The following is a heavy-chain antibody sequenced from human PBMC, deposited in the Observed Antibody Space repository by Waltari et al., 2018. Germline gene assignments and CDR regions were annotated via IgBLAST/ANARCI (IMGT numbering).Heavy chain of an antibody. V-gene: IGHV4-38-2*02. Sequence: QVQLQESGPGLVKPSETLSLTCAVSSFSISSGDYWAWIRQPPGKGLEWFGSIHHSGTTYHNPSLKSRVTISLDTPKNQFSLKRNSVTAADTAVYFCVKDRGGAHHDYWGQGTLVTVSS. CDR2: IHHSGTT. CDR3: VKDRGGAHHDY. J-gene: IGHJ4*02. D-gene: IGHD1-26*01. CDR1: SFSISSGDY.